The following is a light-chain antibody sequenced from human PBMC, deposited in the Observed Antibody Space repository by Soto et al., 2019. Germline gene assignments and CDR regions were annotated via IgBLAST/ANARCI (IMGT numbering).Light chain of an antibody. Sequence: QSALTQPASVSGSPGQSIIISCPGTSSDVDTYKYVSWYQQHPGKAPKLMIYEVSHRPSGVSDRFSGSKSGNTASLTISGLQAEDEADYYCCSYAGSTTRVLFGGGTKLTVL. CDR2: EVS. J-gene: IGLJ2*01. CDR3: CSYAGSTTRVL. V-gene: IGLV2-14*01. CDR1: SSDVDTYKY.